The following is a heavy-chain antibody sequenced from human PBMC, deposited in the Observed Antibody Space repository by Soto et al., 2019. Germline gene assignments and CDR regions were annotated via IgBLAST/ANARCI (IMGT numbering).Heavy chain of an antibody. CDR2: INHSGST. J-gene: IGHJ4*02. D-gene: IGHD5-18*01. CDR1: GGSFSGDY. V-gene: IGHV4-34*01. Sequence: SETLSLTCAVYGGSFSGDYWSWIRQPPGKGLEWIGEINHSGSTNYNPSLKSRVTISVDTSKNQFSLKLSSVTAADTAVYYCARGLPGYSYDKGYYFDYWGQGTLVTVSS. CDR3: ARGLPGYSYDKGYYFDY.